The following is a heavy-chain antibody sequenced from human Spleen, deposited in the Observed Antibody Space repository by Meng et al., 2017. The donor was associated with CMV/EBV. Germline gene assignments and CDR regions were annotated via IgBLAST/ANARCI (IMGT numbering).Heavy chain of an antibody. V-gene: IGHV4-39*07. D-gene: IGHD2-2*01. CDR3: ATWTIVVVPAAKWDDY. J-gene: IGHJ4*02. CDR1: GGSISSSSYY. Sequence: GSLSLTCTVSGGSISSSSYYWGWIRQPPGKGLEWIGSIYYSGSTYYNPSLKSRVTISVDTSKNQFSLKLSSVTAADTAVYYCATWTIVVVPAAKWDDYWGQGTLVTVSS. CDR2: IYYSGST.